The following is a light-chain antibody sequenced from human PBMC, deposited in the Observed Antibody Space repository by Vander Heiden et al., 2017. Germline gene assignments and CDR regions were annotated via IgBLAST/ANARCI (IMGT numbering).Light chain of an antibody. CDR1: SSDVGSYNL. V-gene: IGLV2-23*02. CDR3: CSYAGSSTHVV. Sequence: SALTQPASVSGSPGQSITISCTGTSSDVGSYNLVSWSQQHPGKAPKLMIYEVSKRTSAVSNRFSGSKSGNTASLTISGLQAEDEADYYCCSYAGSSTHVVFGGGTKLTVL. J-gene: IGLJ2*01. CDR2: EVS.